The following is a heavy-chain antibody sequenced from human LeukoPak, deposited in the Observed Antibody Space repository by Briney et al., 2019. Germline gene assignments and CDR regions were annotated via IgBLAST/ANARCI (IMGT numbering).Heavy chain of an antibody. CDR2: ISGYNGDT. Sequence: ASVKVSCKASGFTFNTYALSWLRQAPGQGLEWMGWISGYNGDTNYAQKFQGRVMMTKDTSTTTAYMELRSLRPDDTAVYYCARFWIFGAETSPPYHRGLDVWDQGTTVTVSS. J-gene: IGHJ6*02. CDR3: ARFWIFGAETSPPYHRGLDV. CDR1: GFTFNTYA. D-gene: IGHD3-3*01. V-gene: IGHV1-18*01.